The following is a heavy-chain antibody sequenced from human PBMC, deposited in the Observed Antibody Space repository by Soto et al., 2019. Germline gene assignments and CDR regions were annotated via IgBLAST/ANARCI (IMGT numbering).Heavy chain of an antibody. V-gene: IGHV4-31*03. CDR1: GGSISSGGYY. CDR3: AREIVVVPAATDAFDI. D-gene: IGHD2-2*01. J-gene: IGHJ3*02. Sequence: QVQLQESGPGLVKPSQTLSLTCTVSGGSISSGGYYWSWIRQHPGKGLEWIGYIYYSGSTYYNPSIKSRVTISVDTSKNQFSLKLSSVTAADTAVYYCAREIVVVPAATDAFDIWGQGTMVTVSS. CDR2: IYYSGST.